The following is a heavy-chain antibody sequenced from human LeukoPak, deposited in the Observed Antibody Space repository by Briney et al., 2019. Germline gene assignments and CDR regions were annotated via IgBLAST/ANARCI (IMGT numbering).Heavy chain of an antibody. CDR2: ISSRSSYT. CDR1: GFTFSDYY. V-gene: IGHV3-11*03. D-gene: IGHD7-27*01. J-gene: IGHJ2*01. CDR3: VRTGDGGLKDGYFDL. Sequence: DGSLPLSCSASGFTFSDYYMSWIRQAPGKGLEWLSYISSRSSYTNDADSVKGRFTISRDNAKNSLFLQMTSLRADDTAVYYCVRTGDGGLKDGYFDLWGGGSLVTVSS.